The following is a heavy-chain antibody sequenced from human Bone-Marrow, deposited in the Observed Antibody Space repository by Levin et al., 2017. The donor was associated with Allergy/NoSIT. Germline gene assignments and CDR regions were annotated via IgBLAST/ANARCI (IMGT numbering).Heavy chain of an antibody. CDR2: ITSSSGNT. Sequence: GGSLRLSCAASGFTFSSYAMSWVRRAPGKGLEWVSAITSSSGNTYYADSVQGRFTVSRDNSKNTLYLQMNSLRAGDTAVYYCATDQAVAGTHDNWGQGTLVTVSS. D-gene: IGHD6-19*01. J-gene: IGHJ4*02. CDR1: GFTFSSYA. V-gene: IGHV3-23*01. CDR3: ATDQAVAGTHDN.